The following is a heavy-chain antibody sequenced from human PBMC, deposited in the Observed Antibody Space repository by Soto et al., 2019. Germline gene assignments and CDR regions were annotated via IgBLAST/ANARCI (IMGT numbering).Heavy chain of an antibody. D-gene: IGHD6-13*01. J-gene: IGHJ4*02. CDR1: GGSISSYD. Sequence: SETLSLTCTVSGGSISSYDWSWIRQPPGKGLEWIGYIYYSGSTNYNPSLKSRVTISVDTSKNQFSLKLSSVTAADTAVYYCASAGYSSTGFDYWGQGTLVTVSS. CDR3: ASAGYSSTGFDY. CDR2: IYYSGST. V-gene: IGHV4-59*08.